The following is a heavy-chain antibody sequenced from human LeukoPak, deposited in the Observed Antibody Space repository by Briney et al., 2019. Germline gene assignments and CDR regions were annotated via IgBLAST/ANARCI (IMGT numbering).Heavy chain of an antibody. Sequence: ASVKVSCKASGYTFTGYYMHWVRQAPGQGLEWMGWISVYNGNTHYAQKFQGRVTVTTDTSTSTAYMELRSLRSDDTAVYYCARAKGTVITGWYFDLWGRGTLITVSS. D-gene: IGHD4-17*01. V-gene: IGHV1-18*04. CDR3: ARAKGTVITGWYFDL. J-gene: IGHJ2*01. CDR2: ISVYNGNT. CDR1: GYTFTGYY.